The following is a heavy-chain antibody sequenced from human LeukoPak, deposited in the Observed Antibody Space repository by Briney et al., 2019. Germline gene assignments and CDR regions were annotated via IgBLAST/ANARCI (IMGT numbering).Heavy chain of an antibody. V-gene: IGHV4-39*01. CDR1: GGSISSSRYF. D-gene: IGHD1-26*01. J-gene: IGHJ3*02. Sequence: SETLSLTCSVSGGSISSSRYFWGWIRQPPGKGLEWIGSIYYSGSTYYNPSLQSRGTISVDKSKNQFSLKLSSVTAADTAVYYCARGFSWEPAFDIWGQGTMVTVSS. CDR2: IYYSGST. CDR3: ARGFSWEPAFDI.